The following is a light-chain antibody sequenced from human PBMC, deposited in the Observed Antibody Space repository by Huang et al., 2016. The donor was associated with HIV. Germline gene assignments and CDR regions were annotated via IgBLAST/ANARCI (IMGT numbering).Light chain of an antibody. J-gene: IGKJ2*02. Sequence: EIVMTQSPATLSVSPGDRATLSCRASQSVSSNLAWYQQKPGQAPRLLIYGASTRATGIPARFSGSGSGTEFTLTISSLQSEDFAVYYCQQFHNWPRTFGQGSKLEIK. CDR2: GAS. CDR3: QQFHNWPRT. V-gene: IGKV3-15*01. CDR1: QSVSSN.